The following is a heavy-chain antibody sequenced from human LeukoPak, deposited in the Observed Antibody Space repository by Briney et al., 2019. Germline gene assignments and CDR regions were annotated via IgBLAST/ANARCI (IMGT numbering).Heavy chain of an antibody. CDR1: GASIRSYF. Sequence: SETLSLTSTVSGASIRSYFWSWIRQPPGKGLEWIGYIYYSGSTNYNPSLKSRVTISVDTSKNQFSLRLSSVTAADTAVYYCAREVYGRAGFYFDYWGQGSLVAVSS. CDR2: IYYSGST. D-gene: IGHD5/OR15-5a*01. J-gene: IGHJ4*02. V-gene: IGHV4-59*01. CDR3: AREVYGRAGFYFDY.